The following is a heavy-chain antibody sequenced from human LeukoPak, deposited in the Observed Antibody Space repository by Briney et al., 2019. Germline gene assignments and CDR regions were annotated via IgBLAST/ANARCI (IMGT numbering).Heavy chain of an antibody. D-gene: IGHD2-8*01. CDR2: INPNSGGT. V-gene: IGHV1-2*02. CDR3: ERDIGLKYDADS. J-gene: IGHJ4*02. CDR1: GYTFTGYY. Sequence: ASVKVSCKASGYTFTGYYMHWVRQAPGQGLEWMGWINPNSGGTNYAQKFQGRVTMTRDTSISTAYMELSRQRSDGTAMKRLERDIGLKYDADSXGQGKLDTVSS.